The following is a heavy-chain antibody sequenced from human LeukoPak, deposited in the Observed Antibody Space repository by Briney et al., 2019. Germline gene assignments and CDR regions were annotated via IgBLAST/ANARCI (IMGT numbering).Heavy chain of an antibody. V-gene: IGHV1-2*02. CDR3: ARVSSSSSEGYYFDY. CDR1: GYTFTGYY. Sequence: GASVKVSCKASGYTFTGYYMHWVRQAPGQGLEWMGWINPNSGGTNYAQKFQGRVTMTRDTSISTAYMELSRLRSDDTAVYYCARVSSSSSEGYYFDYWGQGTLVTVSS. CDR2: INPNSGGT. D-gene: IGHD6-6*01. J-gene: IGHJ4*02.